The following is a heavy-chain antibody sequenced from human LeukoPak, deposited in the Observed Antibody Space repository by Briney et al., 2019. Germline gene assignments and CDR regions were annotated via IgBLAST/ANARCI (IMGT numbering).Heavy chain of an antibody. V-gene: IGHV3-23*01. Sequence: WGSLRLSCAASGFTFSSYSMNWVRQAPGKGLEWVSAISGSGGSTYYADSVKGRFTISRDNSKNTLYLQMNSLRAEDTAVYYCAKPFYYDSSGYYGWGQGTLVTVSS. CDR3: AKPFYYDSSGYYG. D-gene: IGHD3-22*01. CDR1: GFTFSSYS. CDR2: ISGSGGST. J-gene: IGHJ4*02.